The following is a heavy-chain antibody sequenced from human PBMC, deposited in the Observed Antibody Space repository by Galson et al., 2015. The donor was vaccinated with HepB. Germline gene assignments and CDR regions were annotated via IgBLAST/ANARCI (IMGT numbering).Heavy chain of an antibody. V-gene: IGHV3-30*03. D-gene: IGHD1-26*01. J-gene: IGHJ4*02. CDR1: GFTFSSYG. Sequence: SLRLSCAASGFTFSSYGMHWVRQAPGKGLEWVAVISYDGSNKYYADSVKGRFTISRDNSKNTLYLQMNSLRAEDTAVYYCAYRGFDYWGQGTLVTVSS. CDR3: AYRGFDY. CDR2: ISYDGSNK.